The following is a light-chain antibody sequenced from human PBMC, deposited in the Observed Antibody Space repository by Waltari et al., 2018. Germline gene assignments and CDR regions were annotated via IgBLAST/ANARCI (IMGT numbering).Light chain of an antibody. Sequence: DIQMTQSPSSSSASVGDSVTTTCRASQSISSYLNWYQQKPGKAPKLLIYAASSLQSGVPSRFSGSGSGTDFTLTISSLQPEDFATYYCQQSYSTLGITFGQGTRLEIK. J-gene: IGKJ5*01. CDR2: AAS. CDR3: QQSYSTLGIT. V-gene: IGKV1-39*01. CDR1: QSISSY.